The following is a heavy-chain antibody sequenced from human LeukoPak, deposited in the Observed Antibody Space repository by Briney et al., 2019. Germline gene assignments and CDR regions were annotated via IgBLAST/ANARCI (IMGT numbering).Heavy chain of an antibody. CDR2: ISYDGSSK. J-gene: IGHJ6*02. CDR3: ATEEYYYGMAV. CDR1: GLDFRTYG. V-gene: IGHV3-30*03. Sequence: PGGSLRLSCAASGLDFRTYGMHWVRQAPGKGLEWVAVISYDGSSKYYADSVKGRFTISRDSPENTLYLQMNSLRAEDTAVYHCATEEYYYGMAVWGQGITVTVSS.